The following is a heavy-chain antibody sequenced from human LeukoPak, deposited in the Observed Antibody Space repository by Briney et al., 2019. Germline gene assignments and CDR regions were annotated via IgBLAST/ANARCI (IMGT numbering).Heavy chain of an antibody. CDR3: ARSRRGYSYDYFDY. CDR1: GFTVSSNY. D-gene: IGHD5-18*01. Sequence: GGSLRLSCAASGFTVSSNYMNWVRRAPGKGLEWVSVIYSGGSTYYADSVKGRFTISRDNSKNTLYLQMNSLRAEDTAVYYCARSRRGYSYDYFDYWGQGTLVTVSS. V-gene: IGHV3-53*01. J-gene: IGHJ4*02. CDR2: IYSGGST.